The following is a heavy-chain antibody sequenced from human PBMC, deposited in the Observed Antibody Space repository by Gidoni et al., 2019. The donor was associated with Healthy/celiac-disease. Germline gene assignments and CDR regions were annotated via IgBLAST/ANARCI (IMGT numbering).Heavy chain of an antibody. V-gene: IGHV2-5*02. J-gene: IGHJ4*02. CDR1: GFSLSTSGVG. CDR2: IYWDDDK. CDR3: AHRSIITGTTYYFDY. D-gene: IGHD1-20*01. Sequence: QITLKESGPTLVKPTQTLTLTCTFSGFSLSTSGVGVGWIRQPPGKALEWLALIYWDDDKRYSPSLKSRLTITKDTSKNQVVLTMTNMDPVDTATYYCAHRSIITGTTYYFDYWGQGTLVTVSS.